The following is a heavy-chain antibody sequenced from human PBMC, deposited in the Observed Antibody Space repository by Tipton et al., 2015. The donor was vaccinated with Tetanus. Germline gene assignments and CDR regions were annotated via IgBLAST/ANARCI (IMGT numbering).Heavy chain of an antibody. CDR3: ARQFGNAFDI. J-gene: IGHJ3*02. V-gene: IGHV6-1*01. CDR1: GDSLSGYSVA. CDR2: TYYRSSWYT. Sequence: PGLVKLSQTLSLTCDVSGDSLSGYSVAWNWIRQSPSRGLEWLGRTYYRSSWYTDYALSVRGRITINPDTSKSQFSLQLNSVTPEDSAVYYCARQFGNAFDIWGQGTVVSVSS. D-gene: IGHD3-16*01.